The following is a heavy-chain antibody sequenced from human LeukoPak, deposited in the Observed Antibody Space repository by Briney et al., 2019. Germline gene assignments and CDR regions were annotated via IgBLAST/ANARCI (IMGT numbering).Heavy chain of an antibody. CDR2: VWNSGRN. J-gene: IGHJ5*02. CDR3: ARDVLSTFPNWLDP. V-gene: IGHV4-31*03. CDR1: GDSISSRTYY. D-gene: IGHD2/OR15-2a*01. Sequence: SETLSLTCSVSGDSISSRTYYWTWIRQHPEKGLEWIGYVWNSGRNNYNPSIKSRVTISVDTSKNQFSLKLTSVTAADTALYYCARDVLSTFPNWLDPWGQGILVIVSS.